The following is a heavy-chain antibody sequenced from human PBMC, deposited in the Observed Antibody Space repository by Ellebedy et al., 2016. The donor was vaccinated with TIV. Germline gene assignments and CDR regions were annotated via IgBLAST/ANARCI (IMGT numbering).Heavy chain of an antibody. Sequence: GESLKISCTASGFIFSDYAMHWVRQAPGKGLEWVSLISGDGSKTYYADFVKGRFTISRDKSKNSLFLQMNSLRTEDTALFYCAKDGYGNYDYWGRGTPVTVSS. V-gene: IGHV3-43*02. CDR1: GFIFSDYA. CDR2: ISGDGSKT. CDR3: AKDGYGNYDY. J-gene: IGHJ4*02. D-gene: IGHD4-11*01.